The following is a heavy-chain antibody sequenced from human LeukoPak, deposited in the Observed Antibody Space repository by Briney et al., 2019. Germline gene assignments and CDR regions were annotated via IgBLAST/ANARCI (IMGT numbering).Heavy chain of an antibody. CDR3: ARDEWSGPRGIAAAGLDY. J-gene: IGHJ4*02. CDR2: INGDGSSR. D-gene: IGHD6-13*01. Sequence: PGESLRLSCAASGFTFSSYWMHWVRQAPGKGLVWVSRINGDGSSRNYADSVKGRFTISRDNAKNSLYLQMNSLRAEDTALYYCARDEWSGPRGIAAAGLDYWGQGTLVTVSS. CDR1: GFTFSSYW. V-gene: IGHV3-74*01.